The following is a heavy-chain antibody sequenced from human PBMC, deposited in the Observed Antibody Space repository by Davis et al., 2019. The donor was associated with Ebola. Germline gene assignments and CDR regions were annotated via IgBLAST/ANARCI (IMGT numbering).Heavy chain of an antibody. CDR3: ASGGSVGYMDV. J-gene: IGHJ6*03. Sequence: PGGSLRLSCAASGFTFSSYAMHWVHQAPGKGLEYVSAISSNGGSTYYANSVKGRFTISRDNSKNTLYLQMNSLRAEDTAVYYCASGGSVGYMDVWGKGTTVTVSS. CDR1: GFTFSSYA. CDR2: ISSNGGST. V-gene: IGHV3-64*01. D-gene: IGHD3-10*01.